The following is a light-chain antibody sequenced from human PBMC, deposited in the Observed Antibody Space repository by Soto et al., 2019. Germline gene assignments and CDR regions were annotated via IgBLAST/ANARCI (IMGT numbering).Light chain of an antibody. Sequence: DIQMTQSPSSLSASLGDRVTITSRASQGIRHDLGWYQQKPGKAPKRLIYSASSLQSGVPSRFSGSGSGTEFTLTISSLQPEDFATYYCLQNNSYPVTFGQGTKVDIK. CDR3: LQNNSYPVT. CDR2: SAS. J-gene: IGKJ1*01. CDR1: QGIRHD. V-gene: IGKV1-17*01.